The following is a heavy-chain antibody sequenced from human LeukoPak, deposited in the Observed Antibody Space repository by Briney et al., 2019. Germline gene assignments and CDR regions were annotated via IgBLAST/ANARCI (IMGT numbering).Heavy chain of an antibody. CDR2: ISESGIST. CDR3: AAAPNGIVGATGD. Sequence: GGSLRLSCAASGFTFSSYAMSWVRQAPGKGLEWVSAISESGISTYHADSVKGRFTISRDNSKNTLYLQMNSLRAEDTAVYYCAAAPNGIVGATGDWGQGTLVTVSS. D-gene: IGHD1-26*01. CDR1: GFTFSSYA. V-gene: IGHV3-23*01. J-gene: IGHJ4*02.